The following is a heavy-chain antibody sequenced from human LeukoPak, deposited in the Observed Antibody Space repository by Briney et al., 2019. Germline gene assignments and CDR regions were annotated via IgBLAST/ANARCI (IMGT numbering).Heavy chain of an antibody. Sequence: GGSLRLSCAASGFTFSSYAMSWVRQAPGKRLEWVSSFSGGAGKTYYADSVKGRFTISRDNSQSTVYLQMSSLRAEDTAVYHCAKDQYIYGSSPFDYWGQGTLVTVSS. CDR1: GFTFSSYA. D-gene: IGHD3-10*01. V-gene: IGHV3-23*01. CDR2: FSGGAGKT. J-gene: IGHJ4*02. CDR3: AKDQYIYGSSPFDY.